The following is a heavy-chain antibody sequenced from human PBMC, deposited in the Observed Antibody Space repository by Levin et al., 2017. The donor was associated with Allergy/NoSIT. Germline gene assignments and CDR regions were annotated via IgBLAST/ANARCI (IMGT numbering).Heavy chain of an antibody. V-gene: IGHV5-10-1*01. CDR1: GYSFTSYW. Sequence: GGSLRLSCKGSGYSFTSYWISWVRQMPGKGLEWMGRIDPSDSYTNYSPSFQGHVTISADKSISTAYLQWSSLKASDTAMYYCARYYGSGTKESDYWGQGTLVTVSS. D-gene: IGHD3-10*01. J-gene: IGHJ4*02. CDR3: ARYYGSGTKESDY. CDR2: IDPSDSYT.